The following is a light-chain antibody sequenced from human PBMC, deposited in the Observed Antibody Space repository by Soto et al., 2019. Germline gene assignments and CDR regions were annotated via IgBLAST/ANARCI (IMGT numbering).Light chain of an antibody. Sequence: IVLTQSPGTLSSSPGERATLSCRASQSVSTNNLAWYQQRPGRAPRLLIYAASRGATGIPDRFSGSGSGTDFTLTISRLEPEDLAVYYCQQYDYSVWTFGQGTKVDIK. V-gene: IGKV3-20*01. CDR1: QSVSTNN. CDR2: AAS. J-gene: IGKJ1*01. CDR3: QQYDYSVWT.